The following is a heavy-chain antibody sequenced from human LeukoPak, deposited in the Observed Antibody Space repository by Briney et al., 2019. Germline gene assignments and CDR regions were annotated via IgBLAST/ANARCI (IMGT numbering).Heavy chain of an antibody. V-gene: IGHV4-39*01. CDR3: ARQGITMVRGAT. Sequence: SETLSLTCTVSGGSISNYYWNWIRQPPGKGLEWIGSIFYSGSTYSNPSLKSRVTISVDTSKNQFSLKLSSVTAADTAVYYCARQGITMVRGATWGQGTLVTVSS. CDR2: IFYSGST. CDR1: GGSISNYY. J-gene: IGHJ5*02. D-gene: IGHD3-10*01.